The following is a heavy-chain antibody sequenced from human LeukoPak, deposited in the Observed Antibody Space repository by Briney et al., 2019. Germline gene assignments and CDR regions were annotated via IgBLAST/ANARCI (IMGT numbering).Heavy chain of an antibody. CDR3: AKDADYGANFPEYFDH. V-gene: IGHV3-33*06. J-gene: IGHJ1*01. Sequence: QTGGSLRLSCAASGFTFSNYGMHWVRQAPGKGLEWMAIIWYDGSYKYYADSVKGRFTISRDNSKNTLYLQMNSLRAEDTAVYYCAKDADYGANFPEYFDHWGQGTRVTVSS. D-gene: IGHD4-23*01. CDR1: GFTFSNYG. CDR2: IWYDGSYK.